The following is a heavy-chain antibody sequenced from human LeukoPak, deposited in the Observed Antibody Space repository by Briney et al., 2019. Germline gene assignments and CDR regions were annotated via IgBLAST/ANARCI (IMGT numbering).Heavy chain of an antibody. CDR1: GGSISSSSYY. CDR2: IYYSGST. CDR3: ARDQLDAFDI. Sequence: SETLSLTCTVSGGSISSSSYYWGWIRQPPGKGLEWIGSIYYSGSTNYNPSLKSRVTISVDTSKNQFSLKLSSVTASDTAVYYCARDQLDAFDIWGQGTMVTVSS. D-gene: IGHD1-1*01. J-gene: IGHJ3*02. V-gene: IGHV4-39*07.